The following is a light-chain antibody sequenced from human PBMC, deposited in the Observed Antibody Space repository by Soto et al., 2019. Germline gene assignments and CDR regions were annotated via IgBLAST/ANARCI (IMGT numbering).Light chain of an antibody. J-gene: IGLJ1*01. V-gene: IGLV2-14*01. CDR2: EVR. CDR1: MRDVGAYNL. Sequence: QSALTQPASVSGSPGQSITISCAGTMRDVGAYNLVSWYQQHPGRAPQLILYEVRNRPSGISFRFSGSKSGNTASLTISGLQAEDEADYYCSSYAGSSNVFGTGTKLTVL. CDR3: SSYAGSSNV.